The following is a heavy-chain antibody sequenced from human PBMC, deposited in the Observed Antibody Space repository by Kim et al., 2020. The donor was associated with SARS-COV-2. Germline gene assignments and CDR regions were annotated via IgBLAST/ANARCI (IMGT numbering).Heavy chain of an antibody. CDR1: GLPFSNYG. Sequence: GGSLRLSCAASGLPFSNYGFHWVRQAPGEGLEWVSLISSDGSIKLYADSVRGRFTISRDNSKNTLYLQMNSLRAEDTAVYYCAKGQDYSTYIPYFDYCG. V-gene: IGHV3-30*18. J-gene: IGHJ4*01. CDR3: AKGQDYSTYIPYFDY. D-gene: IGHD4-4*01. CDR2: ISSDGSIK.